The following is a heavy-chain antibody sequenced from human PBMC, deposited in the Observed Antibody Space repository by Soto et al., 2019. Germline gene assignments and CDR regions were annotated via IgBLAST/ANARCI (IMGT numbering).Heavy chain of an antibody. V-gene: IGHV3-64D*06. J-gene: IGHJ4*02. D-gene: IGHD1-1*01. CDR3: VKDRYVEY. CDR1: GFTFISYA. Sequence: GGSLRLSCSVSGFTFISYAMHWVRQAPGKGLEYVSSISSDGGSTYYADSVKGRFTISRDNSKDTLYLQMSSLRPEDTAVYYCVKDRYVEYWGQGSLVTVSS. CDR2: ISSDGGST.